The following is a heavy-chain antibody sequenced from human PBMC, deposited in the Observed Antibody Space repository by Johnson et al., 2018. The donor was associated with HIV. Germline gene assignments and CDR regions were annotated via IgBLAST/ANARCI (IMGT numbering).Heavy chain of an antibody. CDR1: GFTFDDYG. D-gene: IGHD2-15*01. V-gene: IGHV3-20*04. CDR3: ARGPHEVVVVAATSAFDI. CDR2: INWHGGGT. Sequence: VQLVESGGGVVRPGGSLRLSCAASGFTFDDYGMSWVRQAPGKGLEWVSGINWHGGGTGYADSVKGRFTISRDNSKNTLYLQMNSLRAEDTAVYYCARGPHEVVVVAATSAFDIWGQGTMVTVSS. J-gene: IGHJ3*02.